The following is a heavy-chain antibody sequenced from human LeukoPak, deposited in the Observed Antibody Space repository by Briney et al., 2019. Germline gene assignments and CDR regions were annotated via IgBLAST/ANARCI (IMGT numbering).Heavy chain of an antibody. Sequence: GGSLRLSCAASGFTFSDYYMSWIRQAPGKGLEWVSYISSSGSTIYYADSVKGRFTISRDNAKNSLYLQMNSLRAEDTAVYYCARASGSFLRYYYYYMDVWGKGTTVTISS. CDR1: GFTFSDYY. CDR3: ARASGSFLRYYYYYMDV. J-gene: IGHJ6*03. D-gene: IGHD3-10*01. CDR2: ISSSGSTI. V-gene: IGHV3-11*01.